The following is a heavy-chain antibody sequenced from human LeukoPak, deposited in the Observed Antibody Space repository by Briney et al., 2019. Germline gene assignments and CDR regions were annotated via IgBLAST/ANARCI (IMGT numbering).Heavy chain of an antibody. CDR3: ARDLFGESLRYYYYYGMDV. J-gene: IGHJ6*02. Sequence: GGSLRLSCAASGFTFSSYAMHWVRQAPGKGLEWVAVISYDGSNKYYADSVKGRFPISRDNSKSTLYLQMNSLRADDTAVYYCARDLFGESLRYYYYYGMDVWGQGTTVTVSS. V-gene: IGHV3-30*04. CDR2: ISYDGSNK. CDR1: GFTFSSYA. D-gene: IGHD3-10*02.